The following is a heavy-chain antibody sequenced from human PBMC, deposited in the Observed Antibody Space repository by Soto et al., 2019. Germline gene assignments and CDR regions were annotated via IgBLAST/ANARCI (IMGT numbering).Heavy chain of an antibody. CDR2: IYYSGST. CDR1: GGSISSYY. CDR3: ARQWPYYYGSGRVDP. J-gene: IGHJ5*02. Sequence: QVQLQESGPGLVKPSETLSLTCTVSGGSISSYYWSWIRQPPGKGLEWIGYIYYSGSTNYNPSLTRPVTTXXDXSXXQFSRKLSSVPAADTALYYCARQWPYYYGSGRVDPWGQGTLVTVSS. D-gene: IGHD3-10*01. V-gene: IGHV4-59*08.